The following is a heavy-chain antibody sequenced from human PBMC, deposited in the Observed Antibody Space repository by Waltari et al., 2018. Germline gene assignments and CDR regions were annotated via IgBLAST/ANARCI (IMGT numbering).Heavy chain of an antibody. CDR2: IYHSGSP. CDR3: ARHVYTPLDY. J-gene: IGHJ4*02. V-gene: IGHV4-38-2*01. Sequence: QVQLQESGPGLVKPSETLSLTCAVSGYSISSGYYWGWIRQAPGKGLEGIGNIYHSGSPYYNPSLKSRVTISVDTSKNQFSLKLSSGAAADTAVYYCARHVYTPLDYWGQGTLVTVSS. D-gene: IGHD3-16*01. CDR1: GYSISSGYY.